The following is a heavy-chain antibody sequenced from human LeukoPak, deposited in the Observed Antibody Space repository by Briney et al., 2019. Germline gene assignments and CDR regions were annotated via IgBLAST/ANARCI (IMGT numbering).Heavy chain of an antibody. D-gene: IGHD6-19*01. CDR3: AREDPAKSSGWAGSAFDI. CDR2: IYHSGST. Sequence: SGTLSLTCAVSGGSISSSNWWSWVRQPPGKGLEWIGEIYHSGSTNYNPSLKSRVTISVDKSKNQFSLKLSSVTAADTAVYYCAREDPAKSSGWAGSAFDIWGQGTMVTVSS. V-gene: IGHV4-4*02. J-gene: IGHJ3*02. CDR1: GGSISSSNW.